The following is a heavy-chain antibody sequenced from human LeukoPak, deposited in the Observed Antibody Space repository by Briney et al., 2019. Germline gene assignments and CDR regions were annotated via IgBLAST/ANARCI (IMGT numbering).Heavy chain of an antibody. D-gene: IGHD1-14*01. CDR3: ARDPYHRLGPPLDL. J-gene: IGHJ5*02. CDR1: GYTFTNSD. Sequence: ASVKVSCRASGYTFTNSDITWVRQAPGQGLEWMGRISTSNGDTNYAAKLQGRVTITTDTSTSTAYMELGSLTFDDTAVYFCARDPYHRLGPPLDLWGQGTLVTVSS. V-gene: IGHV1-18*01. CDR2: ISTSNGDT.